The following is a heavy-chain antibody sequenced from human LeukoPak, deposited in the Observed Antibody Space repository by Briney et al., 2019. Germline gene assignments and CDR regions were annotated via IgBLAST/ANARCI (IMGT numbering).Heavy chain of an antibody. CDR2: ISSSSSYI. Sequence: GGSLRLSCAASGFTFSSYSMNWVRQAPGKGLEWVSSISSSSSYIYYADSVKGRFTISRDNAKNSLYLQMNSLRAEDTAVYYCAKEGLLGSSLDYWGQGTLVTVSS. V-gene: IGHV3-21*01. CDR3: AKEGLLGSSLDY. J-gene: IGHJ4*02. CDR1: GFTFSSYS. D-gene: IGHD6-13*01.